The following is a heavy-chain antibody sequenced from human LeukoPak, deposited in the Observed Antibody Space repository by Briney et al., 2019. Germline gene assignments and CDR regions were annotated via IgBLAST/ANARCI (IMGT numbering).Heavy chain of an antibody. J-gene: IGHJ4*02. CDR2: IRGHNGKT. V-gene: IGHV1-18*01. D-gene: IGHD3-10*01. CDR1: GYTFSDYA. Sequence: ASVKVSCRASGYTFSDYAISWVRQAPGRGLEWMGWIRGHNGKTKYLEKFQGRVTMTTDKSTSTAYMELRSLRSDDTAVYYCARQSGLYYYSSGSQYPFFDYWGQGTLVTVSS. CDR3: ARQSGLYYYSSGSQYPFFDY.